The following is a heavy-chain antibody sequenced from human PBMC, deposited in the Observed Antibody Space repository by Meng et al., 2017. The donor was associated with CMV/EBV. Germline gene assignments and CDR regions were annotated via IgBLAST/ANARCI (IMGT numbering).Heavy chain of an antibody. V-gene: IGHV2-5*02. D-gene: IGHD2-2*01. Sequence: QITLKESGPTLVKPTXTLTLPCTFSGFSLSTSGVGVGWIRQPPGKALEWLALIYWDDDKRYSPSLKSRLTITKDTSKNQVVLTMTNMDPVDTATYYCAHRPRGTMPRFDPWAREPWSPSPQ. CDR1: GFSLSTSGVG. J-gene: IGHJ5*02. CDR3: AHRPRGTMPRFDP. CDR2: IYWDDDK.